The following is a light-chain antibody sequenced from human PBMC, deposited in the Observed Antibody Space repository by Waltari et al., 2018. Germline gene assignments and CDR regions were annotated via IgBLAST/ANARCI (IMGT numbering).Light chain of an antibody. CDR3: QQYYSTPRT. J-gene: IGKJ1*01. V-gene: IGKV4-1*01. CDR1: QYVLYSSNNKNY. CDR2: WAS. Sequence: DIVMTQSPDSLAVSLGERATINCKSSQYVLYSSNNKNYLAWYQQKTGQPPKLLIYWASARESGVPDRFSGSGSGTDFTLTISSLQAEDVAVYYCQQYYSTPRTFGQGTKVEIK.